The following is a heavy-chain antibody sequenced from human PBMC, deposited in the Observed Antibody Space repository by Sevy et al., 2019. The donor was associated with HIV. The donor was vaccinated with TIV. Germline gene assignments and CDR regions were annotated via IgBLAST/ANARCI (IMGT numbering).Heavy chain of an antibody. J-gene: IGHJ6*02. CDR3: VKDPDYNFWRGDYGMDV. D-gene: IGHD3-3*01. CDR2: ISSDGVST. CDR1: GFSFSNSA. V-gene: IGHV3-64D*06. Sequence: GGSLRLSCSGSGFSFSNSAMNWVRQTPGKGLKYVSAISSDGVSTYYTDSVRGRFTKSKDNSRNTLYLQMISLRVEDTAVYYCVKDPDYNFWRGDYGMDVWGQGTTVTVSS.